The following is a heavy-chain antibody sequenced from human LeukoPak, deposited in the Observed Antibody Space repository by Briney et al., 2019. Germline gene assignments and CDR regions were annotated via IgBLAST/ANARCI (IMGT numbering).Heavy chain of an antibody. CDR1: GGSFSGYY. CDR3: ATKWELPYYFDY. CDR2: INHSRST. Sequence: PSETLSLTCAVYGGSFSGYYWSWIRQPPGKGLEWIGEINHSRSTNYNPSLKSRVTISVDTSKNQFSPKLSSVTAADTAVYYCATKWELPYYFDYWGQGTLVTVSS. J-gene: IGHJ4*02. V-gene: IGHV4-34*01. D-gene: IGHD1-26*01.